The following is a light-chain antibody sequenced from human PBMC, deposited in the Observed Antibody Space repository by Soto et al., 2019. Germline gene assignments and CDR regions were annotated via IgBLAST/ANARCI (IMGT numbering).Light chain of an antibody. V-gene: IGKV3-15*01. CDR2: GAS. CDR3: QQYGSSPPLT. Sequence: EIVMTQSPATLSVSRGERATLSCRASQSVSSNLAWYQQKPGQAPRLLIYGASTRATGIPARFSGSGSGTEFTLTISSLQSEDFAVYYCQQYGSSPPLTFGGGTKVDIK. J-gene: IGKJ4*01. CDR1: QSVSSN.